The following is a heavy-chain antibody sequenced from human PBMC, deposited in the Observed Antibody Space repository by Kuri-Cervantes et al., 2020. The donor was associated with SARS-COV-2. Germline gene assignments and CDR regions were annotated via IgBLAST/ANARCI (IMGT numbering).Heavy chain of an antibody. CDR2: IYYSGST. V-gene: IGHV4-59*12. CDR1: GGSISSYY. J-gene: IGHJ6*03. CDR3: ARSGYYSRGVTYYYMDV. D-gene: IGHD3-22*01. Sequence: SETLSLTCTVSGGSISSYYWSWIRQPPGKGLEWIGYIYYSGSTNYNPSLKSRVTIPVDTSKNQFSLKLSSVTAADSAVYYCARSGYYSRGVTYYYMDVWDKGTTVTVSS.